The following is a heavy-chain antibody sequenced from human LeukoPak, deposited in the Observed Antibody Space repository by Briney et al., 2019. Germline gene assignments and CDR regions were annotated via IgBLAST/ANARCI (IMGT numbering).Heavy chain of an antibody. J-gene: IGHJ4*02. CDR3: ARHADSGFGELAFDY. V-gene: IGHV4-39*01. CDR2: IYYSGST. Sequence: SETLSLTCAVSGVSIRSSNWWSWVRQPPGKGLEWIGSIYYSGSTYHNPSLKSRVTISVDTSKNQFSLKLSSVTAADTAVYYCARHADSGFGELAFDYWGQGTLVTVSS. D-gene: IGHD3-10*01. CDR1: GVSIRSSNW.